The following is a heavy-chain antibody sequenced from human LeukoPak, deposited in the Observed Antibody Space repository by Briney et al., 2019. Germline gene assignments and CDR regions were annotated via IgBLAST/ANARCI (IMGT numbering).Heavy chain of an antibody. D-gene: IGHD3-22*01. V-gene: IGHV4-34*01. J-gene: IGHJ3*02. CDR2: INHSGST. CDR3: ARGPPQWLLLRNGDAFDI. CDR1: GGSFSGYY. Sequence: SETQSLTCAVYGGSFSGYYWSWIRQPPGKGLEWIGEINHSGSTNYNPSPKSRVTISVDTSKNQFSLKLSSVTAADTAVYYCARGPPQWLLLRNGDAFDIWGQGTMVTVSS.